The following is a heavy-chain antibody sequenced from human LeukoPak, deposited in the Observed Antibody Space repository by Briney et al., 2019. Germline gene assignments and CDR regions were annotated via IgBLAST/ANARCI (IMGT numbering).Heavy chain of an antibody. CDR3: AKGPDYDFWSGYYIDY. D-gene: IGHD3-3*01. V-gene: IGHV3-74*01. CDR2: INTDGSST. Sequence: GGSLRLSCAASGFTFSSYWMHWVRQAPGKGLVWVSRINTDGSSTSYADSVKGRFTISRDNAKNTLYLQMNSLRAEDTAVYYCAKGPDYDFWSGYYIDYWGQGTLVTVSS. CDR1: GFTFSSYW. J-gene: IGHJ4*02.